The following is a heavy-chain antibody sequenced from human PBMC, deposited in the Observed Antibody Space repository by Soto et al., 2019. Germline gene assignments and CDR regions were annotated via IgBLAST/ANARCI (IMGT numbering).Heavy chain of an antibody. CDR1: GYTFTSYG. Sequence: ASVKVSCKASGYTFTSYGISWVRQAPGQGLEWMGWISAYNGNTNYAQKLRGRVTMTTDTSTSTAYMELRSLRSDDTAVYYCARFRIQIGKWELLPKGSDYYYGMDVWGQGTTVTVSS. D-gene: IGHD1-26*01. J-gene: IGHJ6*02. CDR2: ISAYNGNT. CDR3: ARFRIQIGKWELLPKGSDYYYGMDV. V-gene: IGHV1-18*04.